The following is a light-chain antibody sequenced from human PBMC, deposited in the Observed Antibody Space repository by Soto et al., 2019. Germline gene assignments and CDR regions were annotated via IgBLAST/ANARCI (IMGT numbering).Light chain of an antibody. CDR3: SSYAGSSNLV. CDR1: SSDVGGYNY. V-gene: IGLV2-8*01. J-gene: IGLJ2*01. CDR2: EVS. Sequence: QSALTQPPSASGSPGQSVTISCNVTSSDVGGYNYVSWYQQHPGKAPKLMIYEVSKRPSGVPDRFSGSKSGNTASLTVSGLQAEDEADYYCSSYAGSSNLVFGGGTKLTVL.